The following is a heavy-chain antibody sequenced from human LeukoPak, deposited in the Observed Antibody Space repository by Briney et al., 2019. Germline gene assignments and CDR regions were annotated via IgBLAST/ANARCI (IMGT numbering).Heavy chain of an antibody. CDR3: ATQSGSVDY. CDR2: ISSSSTTI. CDR1: GFTFNGYS. D-gene: IGHD1-26*01. J-gene: IGHJ4*02. Sequence: PGGSLRLSCAASGFTFNGYSMIWVRQAPGKGLEWVSYISSSSTTIYYADSLKGRFTISRDNAKNSLFLQMNSLRDEDTAVYYCATQSGSVDYWGQGTLVTVSS. V-gene: IGHV3-48*02.